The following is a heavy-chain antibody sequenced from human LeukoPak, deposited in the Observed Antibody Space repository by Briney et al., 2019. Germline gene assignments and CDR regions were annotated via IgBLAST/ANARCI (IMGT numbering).Heavy chain of an antibody. D-gene: IGHD1-26*01. CDR1: GYTFTTYY. CDR2: INPRGGST. Sequence: ASVKVSCKASGYTFTTYYMYWVRQAPAQGLEWMGRINPRGGSTIYAQKFQGRVTMTRDTATTTVYMELSSLRSEDAAVYYWARGRGAVDPWGQGTLVTVSS. CDR3: ARGRGAVDP. V-gene: IGHV1-46*01. J-gene: IGHJ5*02.